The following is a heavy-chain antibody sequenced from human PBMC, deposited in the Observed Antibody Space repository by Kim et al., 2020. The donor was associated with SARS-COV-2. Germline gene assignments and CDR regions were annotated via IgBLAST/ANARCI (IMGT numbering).Heavy chain of an antibody. CDR2: TSPDGDMT. D-gene: IGHD2-8*01. V-gene: IGHV3-23*01. CDR3: ARRVSGPNSCDY. Sequence: GGSLRLSCTASGFTFSTYAMSWVRQAPGKGLEWVSSTSPDGDMTYYADSVKGRFTISRDNSRNTLYLQMNSLGAEDTAIYYCARRVSGPNSCDYWGQGTLVPVSS. J-gene: IGHJ4*02. CDR1: GFTFSTYA.